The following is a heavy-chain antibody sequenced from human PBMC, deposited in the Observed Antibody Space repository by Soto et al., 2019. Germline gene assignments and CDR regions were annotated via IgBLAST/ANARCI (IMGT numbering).Heavy chain of an antibody. D-gene: IGHD6-25*01. CDR2: IWYDGSNK. CDR3: ARDLERLKSSESVPFDY. CDR1: GFTFSSYG. Sequence: GGSLRLSCGASGFTFSSYGMHWVRQAPGKGLEWVAVIWYDGSNKYFADSVKGRFTISRDNSKNTLYLQMNSLRAEDTAVYYCARDLERLKSSESVPFDYWGQGTLVTVSS. J-gene: IGHJ4*02. V-gene: IGHV3-33*08.